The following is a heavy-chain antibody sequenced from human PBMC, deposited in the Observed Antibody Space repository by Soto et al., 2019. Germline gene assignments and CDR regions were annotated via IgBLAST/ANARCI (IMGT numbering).Heavy chain of an antibody. V-gene: IGHV3-48*03. CDR1: EFSLSDYE. CDR3: AGAAYASMRYSASFYGMDV. J-gene: IGHJ6*04. D-gene: IGHD3-16*01. CDR2: ISRSGDVI. Sequence: GGSLRLSCAASEFSLSDYEMHWVRQAPGGGLEWLSYISRSGDVIYYADSARGRFAISRDNAKDTLYLQMNSLTVEDTAVYYCAGAAYASMRYSASFYGMDVSGEGATVTVYS.